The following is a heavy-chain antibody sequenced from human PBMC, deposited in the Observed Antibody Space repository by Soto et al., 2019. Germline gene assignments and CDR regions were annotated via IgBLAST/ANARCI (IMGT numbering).Heavy chain of an antibody. Sequence: GGSLRLSCAASGFTLSSYGMHWVRQAPGKGLEWVAVISYDGSNKYYADSVKGRFTISRDNSKNTLYLQMNSLRAEDTAMYYCAKDWGQQLAQYYFDYWGQGTLVTVSS. CDR1: GFTLSSYG. V-gene: IGHV3-30*18. D-gene: IGHD6-13*01. CDR3: AKDWGQQLAQYYFDY. J-gene: IGHJ4*02. CDR2: ISYDGSNK.